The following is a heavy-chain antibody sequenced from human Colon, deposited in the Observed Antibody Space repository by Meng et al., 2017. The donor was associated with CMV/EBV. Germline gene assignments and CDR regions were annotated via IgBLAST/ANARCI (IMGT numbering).Heavy chain of an antibody. Sequence: GGSLRLSCAASGFTFSNYWMHWVRQAPGKGLVWVSRISSDGSGTSYADSVKGRFTVSRDNAKNTLYLQVNSLRAEDTAVYYCARGNRHSFDYWGQGTLVTVSS. V-gene: IGHV3-74*01. CDR3: ARGNRHSFDY. D-gene: IGHD2/OR15-2a*01. CDR1: GFTFSNYW. J-gene: IGHJ4*02. CDR2: ISSDGSGT.